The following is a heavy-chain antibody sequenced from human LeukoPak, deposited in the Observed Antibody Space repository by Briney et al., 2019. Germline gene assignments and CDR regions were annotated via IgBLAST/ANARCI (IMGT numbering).Heavy chain of an antibody. D-gene: IGHD6-6*01. Sequence: PGGSLRLSCAASGFTFSNYWMNWVRQAPGKGLEWVASIGQDGSENYYVDSVKGRFTISRDNAKNSLYLQMNSLRAEDTAVYYCARDGLYSSSWDLDYWGQGTLVTVSS. J-gene: IGHJ4*02. CDR2: IGQDGSEN. V-gene: IGHV3-7*01. CDR1: GFTFSNYW. CDR3: ARDGLYSSSWDLDY.